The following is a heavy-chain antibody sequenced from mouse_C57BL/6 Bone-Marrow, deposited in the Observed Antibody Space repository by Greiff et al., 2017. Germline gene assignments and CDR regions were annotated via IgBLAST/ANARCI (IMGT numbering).Heavy chain of an antibody. J-gene: IGHJ2*01. Sequence: VQLQQSGAELVRPGASVTLSCKASGYTFTDYGMHWVKQTPVHGLEWIGAIDPESGGTAYNEKFKGKAILTADKSSSTAYMELRSLTSEDSAVYYCTRGAYYFDYWGQGTTLTVSS. CDR1: GYTFTDYG. V-gene: IGHV1-15*01. CDR2: IDPESGGT. CDR3: TRGAYYFDY.